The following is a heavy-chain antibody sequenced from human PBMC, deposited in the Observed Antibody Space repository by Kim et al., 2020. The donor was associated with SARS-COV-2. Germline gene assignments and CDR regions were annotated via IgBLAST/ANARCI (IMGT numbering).Heavy chain of an antibody. Sequence: ASVKVSCKASGYTFTSYAMNWVRQAPGQGLEWMGWINTNTGNPTYAQGFTGRFVFSLDTSVSTAYLQISSLKAEDTAVYYCARDLRYYYDSSGYRSFDYWGQGTLVTVSS. V-gene: IGHV7-4-1*02. CDR1: GYTFTSYA. CDR2: INTNTGNP. D-gene: IGHD3-22*01. CDR3: ARDLRYYYDSSGYRSFDY. J-gene: IGHJ4*02.